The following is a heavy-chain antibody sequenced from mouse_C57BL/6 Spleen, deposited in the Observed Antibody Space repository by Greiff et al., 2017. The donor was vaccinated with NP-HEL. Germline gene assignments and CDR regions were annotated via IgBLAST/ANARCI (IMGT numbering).Heavy chain of an antibody. Sequence: QVQLQQSGAELMKPGASVKLSCKASGYTFTGYWIEWVKQRPGHGLEWIGEILPGSGSTNYNEPFKGKATFHADTSSNTAFMQLSSLTTEDSAIYYCARRATVVATDWYFDVWGTGTTVTVSS. CDR1: GYTFTGYW. CDR2: ILPGSGST. V-gene: IGHV1-9*01. J-gene: IGHJ1*03. D-gene: IGHD1-1*01. CDR3: ARRATVVATDWYFDV.